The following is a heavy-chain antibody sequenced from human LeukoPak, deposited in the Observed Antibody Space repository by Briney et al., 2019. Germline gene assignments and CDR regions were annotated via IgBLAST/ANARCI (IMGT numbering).Heavy chain of an antibody. CDR3: VRDDRGIAVGSRDH. D-gene: IGHD6-19*01. V-gene: IGHV3-7*03. Sequence: GGSLRLSCAASGFSFSNHWMIWVRQGPGKGLEWVATINPDGTEKRYVDSVKGRFTISRDNGKNSLYLQMSSLRAEDTAVYYCVRDDRGIAVGSRDHGAQGTLVTVSS. CDR1: GFSFSNHW. CDR2: INPDGTEK. J-gene: IGHJ4*02.